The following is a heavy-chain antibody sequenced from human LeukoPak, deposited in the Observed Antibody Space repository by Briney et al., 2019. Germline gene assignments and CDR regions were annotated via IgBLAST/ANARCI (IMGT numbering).Heavy chain of an antibody. J-gene: IGHJ4*02. CDR2: IYHSGST. CDR1: GGSISSGGYY. V-gene: IGHV4-30-2*01. CDR3: ARDLSLDY. Sequence: SQTLSLTCTVPGGSISSGGYYWSWIRQPPGKGLEWIGYIYHSGSTYYNPSLKSRVTISVDRSKNQFSLKLSSVTAADTAVYYCARDLSLDYWGQGTLVTVSS.